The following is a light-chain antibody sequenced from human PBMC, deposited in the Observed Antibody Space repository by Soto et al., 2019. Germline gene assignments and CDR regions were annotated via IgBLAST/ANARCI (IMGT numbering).Light chain of an antibody. V-gene: IGKV1-39*01. Sequence: DIQMTQSPSSLSASVGDRVTITCRASQSISSSLNWYQQTPGTAPKFLIYAASNLQSGVPSRFSGSGSGTDFTLTISSVSPEDSATYYCQQGFSTPTFGQGTRLEVK. CDR3: QQGFSTPT. CDR1: QSISSS. J-gene: IGKJ1*01. CDR2: AAS.